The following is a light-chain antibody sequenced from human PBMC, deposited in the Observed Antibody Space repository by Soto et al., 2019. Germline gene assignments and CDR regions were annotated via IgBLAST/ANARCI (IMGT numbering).Light chain of an antibody. CDR2: EVS. CDR3: SSYTSSSIDYV. V-gene: IGLV2-14*01. J-gene: IGLJ1*01. Sequence: QPVLTQPASVSGSPGQSITISCTGTSSDAGGYNYVSWYQQHPGKAPKLMIYEVSNRPSGVSNRFSGSKSGNTASLTISGLQAEDEADYYCSSYTSSSIDYVFGTGTKLTVL. CDR1: SSDAGGYNY.